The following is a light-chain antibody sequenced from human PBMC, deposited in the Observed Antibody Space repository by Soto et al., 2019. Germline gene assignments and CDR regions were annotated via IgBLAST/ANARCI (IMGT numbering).Light chain of an antibody. Sequence: EIVLTQSPATLSLSPGERATLSCRASQGVSSSLAWYQQKPGQAPRLLIYDASNRATGIPARFSGSGSGTDFTLTISSLEPEDFAVYYCQQRSNWPMSTFGQGTQLEIK. CDR2: DAS. V-gene: IGKV3-11*01. J-gene: IGKJ5*01. CDR3: QQRSNWPMST. CDR1: QGVSSS.